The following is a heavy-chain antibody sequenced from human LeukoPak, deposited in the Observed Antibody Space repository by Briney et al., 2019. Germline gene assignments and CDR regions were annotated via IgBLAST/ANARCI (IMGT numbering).Heavy chain of an antibody. CDR2: MSYDGSNK. D-gene: IGHD3-10*01. V-gene: IGHV3-30*03. CDR3: ARGPPYGSGKFGPFDY. CDR1: GFTFSSYG. Sequence: GGSLRLSCAASGFTFSSYGMHWVRQAPGKGLEWEAVMSYDGSNKYYADSVKGRFTISRDNSKNTLYLQMNSLRAEDTAVYYCARGPPYGSGKFGPFDYWGQGTLVTVSS. J-gene: IGHJ4*02.